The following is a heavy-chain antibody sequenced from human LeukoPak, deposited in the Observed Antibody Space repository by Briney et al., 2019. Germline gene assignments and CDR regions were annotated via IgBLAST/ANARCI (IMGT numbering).Heavy chain of an antibody. V-gene: IGHV1-69*05. D-gene: IGHD6-6*01. J-gene: IGHJ3*02. CDR2: IIPIFGTA. CDR1: GGTFSSYA. Sequence: SVNVSCKASGGTFSSYAISWVRQAPGQGLEWMGGIIPIFGTANYAQKFQGRVTITTDESTSTAYMELSSLRSEDTAVYYCARVIAARWSTNAFDIWGQGTMVTVSS. CDR3: ARVIAARWSTNAFDI.